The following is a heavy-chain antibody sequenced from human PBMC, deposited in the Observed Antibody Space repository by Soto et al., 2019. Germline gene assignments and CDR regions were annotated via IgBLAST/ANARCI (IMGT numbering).Heavy chain of an antibody. Sequence: QVPLVQSGAEVKKPGASVKVSCKASGYTFTSYGITWGRQAPGQGLEWMGWISAHNGNTDYAQKLQGRVIVTRDTSTSTAYMELRSLKSDDTAVYYCARGRYGDYWGQGALVTVSS. J-gene: IGHJ4*02. V-gene: IGHV1-18*01. CDR1: GYTFTSYG. CDR2: ISAHNGNT. D-gene: IGHD1-1*01. CDR3: ARGRYGDY.